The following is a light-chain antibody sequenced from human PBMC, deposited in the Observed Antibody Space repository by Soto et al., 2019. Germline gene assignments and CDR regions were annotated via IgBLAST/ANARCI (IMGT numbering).Light chain of an antibody. CDR1: QAISNY. V-gene: IGKV1-33*01. Sequence: DIQMTQSPSSLSASVGDRVTITCQASQAISNYLNWYQQKPGKAPKLLIYDASNLETGVPSRFSGSGSGTDFTLTISSLQPEDIATYYCQQYDNLPRTFGGGTKVEIK. CDR3: QQYDNLPRT. J-gene: IGKJ4*01. CDR2: DAS.